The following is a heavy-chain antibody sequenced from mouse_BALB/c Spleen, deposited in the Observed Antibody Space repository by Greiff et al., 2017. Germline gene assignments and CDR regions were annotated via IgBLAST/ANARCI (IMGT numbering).Heavy chain of an antibody. J-gene: IGHJ3*01. V-gene: IGHV3-2*02. CDR2: ISYSGST. CDR1: GYSITSDYA. Sequence: EVQLQESGPGLVKPSQSLSLTCTVTGYSITSDYAWNWIRQFPGNKLEWMGYISYSGSTSYNPSLKSRISITRDTSKNQFFLQLNSVTTEDTATYYCAREGRRWFAYWGQGTLVTVSA. CDR3: AREGRRWFAY. D-gene: IGHD3-3*01.